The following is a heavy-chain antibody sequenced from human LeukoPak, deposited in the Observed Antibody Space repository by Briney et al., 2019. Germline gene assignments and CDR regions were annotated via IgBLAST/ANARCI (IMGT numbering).Heavy chain of an antibody. CDR2: IYTSGST. V-gene: IGHV4-4*09. CDR1: GGSISSYY. Sequence: PSETLSLTCTVSGGSISSYYWSRIRQPPGKGLEWIGYIYTSGSTNYNPSLKSRVTISVDTSKNQFPLKLSSVTAADTAVYYCARQDQDYYYYMDVWGKGTTVTVSS. J-gene: IGHJ6*03. CDR3: ARQDQDYYYYMDV.